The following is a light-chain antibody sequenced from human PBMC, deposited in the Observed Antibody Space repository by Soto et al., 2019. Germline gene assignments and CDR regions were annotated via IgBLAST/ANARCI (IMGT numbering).Light chain of an antibody. J-gene: IGLJ1*01. V-gene: IGLV2-14*02. CDR3: SSFTSGALYV. CDR2: EAT. CDR1: TADVGSSKF. Sequence: QSALTQPASASGSPGQSITISCNGTTADVGSSKFVSWYQQHPGKAPKLILYEATKRPAGVSNRFSGSKSGNTASLTISGLQPEDEADYYCSSFTSGALYVFGTGTKVTVL.